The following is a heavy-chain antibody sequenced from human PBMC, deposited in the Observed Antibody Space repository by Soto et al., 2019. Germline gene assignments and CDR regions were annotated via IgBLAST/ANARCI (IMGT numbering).Heavy chain of an antibody. J-gene: IGHJ5*02. D-gene: IGHD3-9*01. CDR2: IYHSGST. CDR1: SGSISSSNW. CDR3: AVLRYFDWLLGSAPSRFDP. V-gene: IGHV4-4*02. Sequence: TSETLSLTCAVSSGSISSSNWWSWVRQPPGKGLEWIGEIYHSGSTNYNPSLKSRVTISVDKSKNQFSLKLSSVTAADTAVYYCAVLRYFDWLLGSAPSRFDPWGQGTLVTVSS.